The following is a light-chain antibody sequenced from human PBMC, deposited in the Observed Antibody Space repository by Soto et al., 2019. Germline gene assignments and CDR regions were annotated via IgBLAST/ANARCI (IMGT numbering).Light chain of an antibody. Sequence: QSVLTQPRSVSGSPGQSVTISCTGTSSDFGGHNYVSWYQHHPGKAPKLMIYDVSERPSGVPDRFSGSKSGNTASLTISGLQAEDEADYYCCSYASNNRGVFGTGTKVSVL. V-gene: IGLV2-11*01. CDR3: CSYASNNRGV. CDR1: SSDFGGHNY. CDR2: DVS. J-gene: IGLJ1*01.